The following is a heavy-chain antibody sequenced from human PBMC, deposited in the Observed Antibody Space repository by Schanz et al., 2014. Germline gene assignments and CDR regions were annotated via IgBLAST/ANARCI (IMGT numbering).Heavy chain of an antibody. V-gene: IGHV4-34*01. D-gene: IGHD2-8*02. CDR2: IYHSGNT. CDR3: ARDSLRGATGGYGMDV. CDR1: GGSFSGYY. J-gene: IGHJ6*02. Sequence: QVQLQQWGAGLLKPSETLSLTCGVFGGSFSGYYWSWIRQPPGKGLEWIGEIYHSGNTNYNASLKSRVTISVDKSKNQFSLKVRSVTAADTAVYYCARDSLRGATGGYGMDVWGQGTTXTVSS.